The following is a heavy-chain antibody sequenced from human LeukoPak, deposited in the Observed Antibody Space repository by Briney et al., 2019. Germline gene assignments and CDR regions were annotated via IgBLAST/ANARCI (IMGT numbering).Heavy chain of an antibody. CDR3: AKDRGGTYLFDY. CDR2: ISYDGSNK. V-gene: IGHV3-30*18. Sequence: GGSLRLSCAASEFTFSTYGMHWVRQAPGKGLEWVAAISYDGSNKYYADSVKGRFTISRDNSKNTLYLQMNSLRAEDTAVYYCAKDRGGTYLFDYWGQGSLVTVSS. CDR1: EFTFSTYG. J-gene: IGHJ4*02. D-gene: IGHD1-26*01.